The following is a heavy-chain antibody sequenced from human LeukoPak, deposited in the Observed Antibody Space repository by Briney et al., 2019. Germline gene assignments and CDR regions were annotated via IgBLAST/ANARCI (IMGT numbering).Heavy chain of an antibody. V-gene: IGHV3-23*01. J-gene: IGHJ6*02. CDR2: ISGSGGST. D-gene: IGHD3-3*01. CDR1: GFTFISYA. CDR3: AKPLDFWSGYQDPNYYYGMDV. Sequence: GGALRLSCAAPGFTFISYALSWGRQAPGEGVGWGSAISGSGGSTYYADSVKGRFTISRDNSKNTQYLQMNSLRAEDTAVYYCAKPLDFWSGYQDPNYYYGMDVWGQGTTVTVSS.